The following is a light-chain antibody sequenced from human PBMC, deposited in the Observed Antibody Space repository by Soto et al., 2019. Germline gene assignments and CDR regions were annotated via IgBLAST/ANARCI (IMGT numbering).Light chain of an antibody. CDR3: SSYTSSSTYV. Sequence: QSVLTQPASVSGSPGQSIAISCTGTSSDVGGYNYVSWYQQHPGKAPKLMVYDVSNRPSGVSNRFSGSKSGNTASLNISGLQAEDEGEYYCSSYTSSSTYVFGTGTKLTVL. CDR1: SSDVGGYNY. V-gene: IGLV2-14*01. CDR2: DVS. J-gene: IGLJ1*01.